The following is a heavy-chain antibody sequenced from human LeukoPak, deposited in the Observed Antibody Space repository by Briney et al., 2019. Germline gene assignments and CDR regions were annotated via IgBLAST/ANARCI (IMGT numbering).Heavy chain of an antibody. J-gene: IGHJ3*02. CDR2: ITLNGGFT. V-gene: IGHV3-30*01. CDR3: ARERDGFDI. CDR1: GLTLSSSS. Sequence: PGGSLRLSCAASGLTLSSSSTAWVRQAPGQGLEWMAVITLNGGFTYHAESVTGSFSTSTDNSANSLYLQINSLRAEDTALYYCARERDGFDIWGEGTVVTVS.